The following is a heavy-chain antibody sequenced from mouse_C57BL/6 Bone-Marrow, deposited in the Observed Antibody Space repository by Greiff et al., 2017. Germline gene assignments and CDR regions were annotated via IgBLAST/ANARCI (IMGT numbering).Heavy chain of an antibody. Sequence: QVQLKQSGPELVKPGASVKISCKASGYAFSSSWMNWVKQRPGKGLEWIGRIYPGDGDTNYNGKFKGKATLTADKSSSTAYMQLSSLTSEDSAVYFCARYYGSLFAYWGQGTLVTVSA. D-gene: IGHD1-1*01. CDR3: ARYYGSLFAY. CDR2: IYPGDGDT. CDR1: GYAFSSSW. V-gene: IGHV1-82*01. J-gene: IGHJ3*01.